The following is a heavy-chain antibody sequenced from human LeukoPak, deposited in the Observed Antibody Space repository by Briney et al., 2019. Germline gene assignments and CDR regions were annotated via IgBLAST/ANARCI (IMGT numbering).Heavy chain of an antibody. D-gene: IGHD5-18*01. V-gene: IGHV4-59*12. CDR1: GGSISSYY. CDR2: IYYNGGT. Sequence: PSETLSLTCSVSGGSISSYYWSWIRQSPGRGLEWIGYIYYNGGTNYNPSLKSRVTISVDTSKNQFSLKLSSVTAADTAVYYCARSDTAMVIFAFDIWGQGTMVTVSS. CDR3: ARSDTAMVIFAFDI. J-gene: IGHJ3*02.